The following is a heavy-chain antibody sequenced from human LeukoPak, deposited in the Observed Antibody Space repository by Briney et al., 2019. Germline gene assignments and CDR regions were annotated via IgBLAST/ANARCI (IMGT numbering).Heavy chain of an antibody. D-gene: IGHD2-15*01. V-gene: IGHV1-2*02. CDR1: GYTFAGYY. Sequence: ASVKVSCKASGYTFAGYYMHWVRQAPGQGLEWMGWIGPNSGGTNYAQKFQGRVTMTRDTSISTAYMELSRLRSDDTAVYYCARDLMVGAADGDFWGQGTLVTVSS. CDR2: IGPNSGGT. CDR3: ARDLMVGAADGDF. J-gene: IGHJ4*02.